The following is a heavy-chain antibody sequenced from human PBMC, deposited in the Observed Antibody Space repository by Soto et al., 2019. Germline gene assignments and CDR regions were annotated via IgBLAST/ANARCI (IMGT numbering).Heavy chain of an antibody. CDR3: ARRPSYYDILTGYQYYWYFDL. CDR2: IDHGGST. J-gene: IGHJ2*01. V-gene: IGHV4-34*01. Sequence: TLSLTCAVYGGSFSGYCWSWIRQPPGKGLEWIGEIDHGGSTNYNPSLKSRVTISVDTSKNQFSLKLSSVTAADTAVYYCARRPSYYDILTGYQYYWYFDLWGRGTLVTVSS. CDR1: GGSFSGYC. D-gene: IGHD3-9*01.